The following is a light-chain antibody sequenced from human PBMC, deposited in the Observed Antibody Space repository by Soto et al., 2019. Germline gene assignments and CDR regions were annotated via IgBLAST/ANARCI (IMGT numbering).Light chain of an antibody. CDR1: QSISSY. CDR2: AAS. CDR3: QQTDSFPRT. V-gene: IGKV1-39*01. J-gene: IGKJ1*01. Sequence: DIRMTQSPSSLSASVGDRVTIPCRASQSISSYLNWYQHKPGKAPKLLIYAASSLQTGVPSRFSGRRSGTHFALTISSLQRDDFATYYCQQTDSFPRTFGQGTKVDIK.